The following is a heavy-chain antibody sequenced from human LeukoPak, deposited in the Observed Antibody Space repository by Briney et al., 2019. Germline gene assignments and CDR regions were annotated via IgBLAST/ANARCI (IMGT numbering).Heavy chain of an antibody. CDR2: INPNSGGT. Sequence: ASVKVSCKASGYTFTGYYKHWVRQAPGQGLEWMGWINPNSGGTNYAQKFQGRVTMTRDTSISTAYMELSRLRSDDTAVYYCARGDYYDSRGFRWWGQGTLVTVSS. J-gene: IGHJ4*02. D-gene: IGHD3-22*01. V-gene: IGHV1-2*02. CDR3: ARGDYYDSRGFRW. CDR1: GYTFTGYY.